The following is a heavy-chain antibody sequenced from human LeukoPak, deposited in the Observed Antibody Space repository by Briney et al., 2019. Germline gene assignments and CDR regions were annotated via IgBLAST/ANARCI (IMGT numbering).Heavy chain of an antibody. CDR3: ARDEVGPFDY. CDR1: GYTFTDYY. Sequence: ASVKVSCKASGYTFTDYYMHWVRQAPGQGLVWMGWFNPNSGGTIYAQKFQGRVTMTRDTSISTAYMEVSSLRPDDTAVYYCARDEVGPFDYWGQGTLVTVSS. D-gene: IGHD1-26*01. V-gene: IGHV1-2*02. J-gene: IGHJ4*02. CDR2: FNPNSGGT.